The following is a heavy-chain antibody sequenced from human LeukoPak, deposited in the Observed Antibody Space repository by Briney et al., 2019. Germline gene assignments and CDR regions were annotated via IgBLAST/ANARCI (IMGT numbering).Heavy chain of an antibody. CDR2: INHSGST. CDR1: GGSFSGYY. V-gene: IGHV4-34*01. D-gene: IGHD1-26*01. CDR3: ARTLGAAIDY. Sequence: SETLSLTCAVYGGSFSGYYWSWIRQPPGKGLEWIGEINHSGSTNYNPSLKSRVTITVDTSKNQFSLKLSSVTAADTAVYYCARTLGAAIDYWGQGTLVTASS. J-gene: IGHJ4*02.